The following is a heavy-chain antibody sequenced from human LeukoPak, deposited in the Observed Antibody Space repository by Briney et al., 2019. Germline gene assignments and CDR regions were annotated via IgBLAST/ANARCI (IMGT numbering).Heavy chain of an antibody. CDR2: INPSGGST. D-gene: IGHD2-2*01. CDR1: GYTFTSYY. Sequence: ASVKVSCKASGYTFTSYYMHWARQAPGQGLEWMGIINPSGGSTSYAQKFQGRVTMTRDTSTSTVYMELSSLRSEDTAVCYCAREPPYCSSTSCYYYYGMDVWGQGTTVTVSS. V-gene: IGHV1-46*01. J-gene: IGHJ6*02. CDR3: AREPPYCSSTSCYYYYGMDV.